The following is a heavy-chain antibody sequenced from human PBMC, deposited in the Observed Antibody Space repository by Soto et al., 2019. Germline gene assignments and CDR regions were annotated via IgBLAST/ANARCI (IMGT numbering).Heavy chain of an antibody. Sequence: SLRLSCAASGFTFSSYGMHWVRQAPGKGLEWVAFISFDGSNQYYADSVKGRFTISRDNSRNTVYRQTNSLRAEDAAVYYCAKGADWLDPWGQGTTVTAPQ. J-gene: IGHJ5*02. V-gene: IGHV3-30*18. CDR3: AKGADWLDP. CDR1: GFTFSSYG. CDR2: ISFDGSNQ.